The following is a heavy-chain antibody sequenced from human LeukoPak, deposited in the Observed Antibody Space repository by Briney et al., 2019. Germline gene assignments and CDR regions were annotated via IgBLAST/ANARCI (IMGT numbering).Heavy chain of an antibody. CDR3: AHSEFYYDSSGYAHFDY. V-gene: IGHV2-5*01. CDR1: GFSLSTSGVG. D-gene: IGHD3-22*01. Sequence: SGPTLVKPTQTLTLTCSFSGFSLSTSGVGVGWIRQPPGKALEWLALIYWNDDKRYSPSLTSSLTITKDTSKNQMVLTMSNMDPLDTGTYYCAHSEFYYDSSGYAHFDYWGQGTLVTVSS. J-gene: IGHJ4*02. CDR2: IYWNDDK.